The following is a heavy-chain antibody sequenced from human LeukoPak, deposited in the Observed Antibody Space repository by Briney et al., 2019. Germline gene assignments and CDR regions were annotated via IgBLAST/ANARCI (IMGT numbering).Heavy chain of an antibody. D-gene: IGHD3-22*01. Sequence: GGSLRLSCAASGFTFSSYSMNWVRQAPGKGLEWVSSISSSSSYIYYADSVKGRFTISRDNAKNSLYLQMNSLRAEDTAVYYCARRGYYESSGYYFLDYWGQGTLATVSS. CDR3: ARRGYYESSGYYFLDY. CDR1: GFTFSSYS. J-gene: IGHJ4*02. CDR2: ISSSSSYI. V-gene: IGHV3-21*01.